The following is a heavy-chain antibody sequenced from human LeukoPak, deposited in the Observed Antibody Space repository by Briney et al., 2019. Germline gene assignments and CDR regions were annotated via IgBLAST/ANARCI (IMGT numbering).Heavy chain of an antibody. V-gene: IGHV4-34*01. CDR2: INHSGST. CDR1: GGSFSGYY. J-gene: IGHJ4*02. Sequence: SETLSLTCAVYGGSFSGYYRSWIRQPPGKGLEWIGEINHSGSTNYNPSLKSRVTISVDTSKNQFSLKLSSVTAADTAVYYCARLAVAVRGVIVANFDYWGQGTLVTVSS. CDR3: ARLAVAVRGVIVANFDY. D-gene: IGHD3-10*01.